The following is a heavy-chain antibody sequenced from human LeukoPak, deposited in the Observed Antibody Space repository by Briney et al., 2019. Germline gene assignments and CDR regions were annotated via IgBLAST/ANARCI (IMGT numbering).Heavy chain of an antibody. CDR3: AKDRYRRDDYNYGYFDP. J-gene: IGHJ5*02. CDR2: ISYDEINK. D-gene: IGHD5-24*01. V-gene: IGHV3-30*18. Sequence: GGSLRLSCAASGFTFSSYGMHWVRQAPGTGLDWVAVISYDEINKYYVDSVKGRFTISRDNSKNTVYLQMNSLRAEDTAMYYCAKDRYRRDDYNYGYFDPWGQGTLVTVSS. CDR1: GFTFSSYG.